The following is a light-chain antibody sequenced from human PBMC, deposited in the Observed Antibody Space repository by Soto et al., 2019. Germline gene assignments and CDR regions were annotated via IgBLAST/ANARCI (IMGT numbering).Light chain of an antibody. Sequence: DIQMTQSPSSLSASVGDRVTITCRASQSISSYFNWYQQKPGQAPKLLIYAASSLQSGVPSRFSGSGSGTDFTLTSSSLQPEDFATYYCQQSDSTPWTFGQGTKVEIK. CDR1: QSISSY. CDR3: QQSDSTPWT. CDR2: AAS. V-gene: IGKV1-39*01. J-gene: IGKJ1*01.